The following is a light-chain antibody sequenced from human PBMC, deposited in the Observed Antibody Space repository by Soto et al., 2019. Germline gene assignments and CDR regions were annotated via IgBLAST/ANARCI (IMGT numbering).Light chain of an antibody. CDR3: QQSYSTPWT. V-gene: IGKV1-39*01. J-gene: IGKJ1*01. CDR1: QSISSY. Sequence: DIQMTKSPSSLSASVGGRVTITCRPSQSISSYLIWYQHKPGKAPKLLIYAASSLQSGVPSRFSGSGPGTEYTLTIRSPQPEDCATNYCQQSYSTPWTLGQGTKVDLK. CDR2: AAS.